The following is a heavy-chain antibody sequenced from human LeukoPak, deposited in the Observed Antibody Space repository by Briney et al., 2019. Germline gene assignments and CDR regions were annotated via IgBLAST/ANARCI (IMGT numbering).Heavy chain of an antibody. V-gene: IGHV3-30*18. D-gene: IGHD3-10*01. CDR1: GFTFSSYG. CDR2: ISYDGSNK. J-gene: IGHJ4*02. CDR3: AKVFCGSGSYYGFDY. Sequence: GGSLRLSCAASGFTFSSYGMHWVRQAPGKGLEWVAVISYDGSNKYYADSVKGRFTISRDNSKNTLYLQMNSLRAEDTAVYYCAKVFCGSGSYYGFDYWGQGTLVTVSS.